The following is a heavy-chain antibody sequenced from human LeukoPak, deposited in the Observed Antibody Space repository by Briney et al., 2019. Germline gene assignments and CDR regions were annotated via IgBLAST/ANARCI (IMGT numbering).Heavy chain of an antibody. CDR3: ARGAGNILTGYYNEDWFDP. Sequence: TSETLSLTCTVSDGSISSYYWSWIRQPPGKGLEWIGYIYYSGSTNYNPSLKSRVTISVDTSKNQFSLKLSSVTAADTAVYYCARGAGNILTGYYNEDWFDPWGQGTLVTVSS. CDR1: DGSISSYY. V-gene: IGHV4-59*01. J-gene: IGHJ5*02. CDR2: IYYSGST. D-gene: IGHD3-9*01.